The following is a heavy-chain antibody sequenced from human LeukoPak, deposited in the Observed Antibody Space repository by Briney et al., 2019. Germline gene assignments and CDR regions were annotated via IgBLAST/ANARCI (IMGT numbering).Heavy chain of an antibody. J-gene: IGHJ4*02. CDR1: GFTFSSYG. CDR2: IRYDGSDK. CDR3: ASLGYCSSTSCYVTDY. D-gene: IGHD2-2*01. Sequence: PGGSLRLSCAASGFTFSSYGMHWVRQAPGKGLEWVAFIRYDGSDKYYADSVKGRFPISRDNSKNTLYLQMNSLRAEDTAVYYCASLGYCSSTSCYVTDYWGQGTLVTVSS. V-gene: IGHV3-30*02.